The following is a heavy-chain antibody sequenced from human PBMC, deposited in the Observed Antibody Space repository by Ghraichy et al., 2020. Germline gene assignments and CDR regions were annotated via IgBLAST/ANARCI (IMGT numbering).Heavy chain of an antibody. D-gene: IGHD2-15*01. Sequence: GGSLRLSCVASGFTFSSYDMTWVHQAPGKGLEYVSGVSNSGDKTYDADSLKGRFTISRDNSKNTLYLQMNSLRAEDTAVYYCAKRMSYYFDYWGQGTLVTVSS. V-gene: IGHV3-23*01. CDR1: GFTFSSYD. J-gene: IGHJ4*02. CDR2: VSNSGDKT. CDR3: AKRMSYYFDY.